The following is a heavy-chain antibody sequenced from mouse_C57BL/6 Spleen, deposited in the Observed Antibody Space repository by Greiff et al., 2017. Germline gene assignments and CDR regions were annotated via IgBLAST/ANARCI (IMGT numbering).Heavy chain of an antibody. CDR2: IDPYSGGT. J-gene: IGHJ4*01. V-gene: IGHV1-72*01. CDR3: ARWTDMDD. Sequence: QVQLQQPGAELVKPGASVKLSCKASGYTFTSYWMHWVKQRPGRGLEWIGRIDPYSGGTNYNEKFKSKATMTVDKPTKTAYMQLSSLTSEDSAVYYCARWTDMDDWGQGTSVTVAS. CDR1: GYTFTSYW.